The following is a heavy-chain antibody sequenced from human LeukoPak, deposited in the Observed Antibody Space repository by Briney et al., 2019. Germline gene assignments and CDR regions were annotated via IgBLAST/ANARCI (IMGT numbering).Heavy chain of an antibody. CDR3: ARDLVQLWSKDY. V-gene: IGHV3-48*03. CDR2: ISRSGRNI. D-gene: IGHD5-18*01. Sequence: GGSLRLSCAASGSTFSNYEFNWVRQAPGKGLEWVSYISRSGRNIYYADSVKGRFTISRDNAKNSLYLQMNSLRAEDTAVYYCARDLVQLWSKDYWGQGTLVTASS. J-gene: IGHJ4*02. CDR1: GSTFSNYE.